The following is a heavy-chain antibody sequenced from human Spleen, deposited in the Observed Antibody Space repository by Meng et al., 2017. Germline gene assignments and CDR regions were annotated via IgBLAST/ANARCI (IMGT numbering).Heavy chain of an antibody. J-gene: IGHJ4*02. CDR2: VHESGTT. CDR3: ARYYGSAFDY. D-gene: IGHD3-10*01. Sequence: ESLKISCTVSGGSISRSSYNWGWIRQPPGKGLEWIGSVHESGTTYYNPSLKSRATLSIHMSKNQFSLRVSSVTAADTAVYYCARYYGSAFDYWGQGTLVTVSS. CDR1: GGSISRSSYN. V-gene: IGHV4-39*07.